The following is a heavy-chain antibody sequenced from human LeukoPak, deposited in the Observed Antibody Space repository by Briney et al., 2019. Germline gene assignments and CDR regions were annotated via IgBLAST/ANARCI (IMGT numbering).Heavy chain of an antibody. CDR1: GFTFINYD. CDR3: AAGASYNPGD. D-gene: IGHD1-14*01. Sequence: PGGSLRLSCAASGFTFINYDMHWVRQAPAKGLEWVALIENDGSSTYYADSVKGRFTVSRDNSKNTLYLLMNSLRPEDTALYYCAAGASYNPGDWGQGTLVTVSP. CDR2: IENDGSST. V-gene: IGHV3-30*02. J-gene: IGHJ4*02.